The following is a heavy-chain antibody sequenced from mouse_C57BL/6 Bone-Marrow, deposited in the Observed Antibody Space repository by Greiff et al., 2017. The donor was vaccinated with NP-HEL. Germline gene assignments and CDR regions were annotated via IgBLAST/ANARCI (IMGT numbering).Heavy chain of an antibody. CDR1: GYTFTSYT. D-gene: IGHD2-1*01. V-gene: IGHV1-4*01. J-gene: IGHJ3*01. CDR3: ARVEYGNYWFAY. Sequence: QVQLQQSGAELARPGASVKMSCKASGYTFTSYTMHWVKQRPGQGLEWIGYINPSSGYTKYNQKFKDKATLTADKSSSTAYMQLSSLTSEDSAVDYCARVEYGNYWFAYWGQGTLVTVSA. CDR2: INPSSGYT.